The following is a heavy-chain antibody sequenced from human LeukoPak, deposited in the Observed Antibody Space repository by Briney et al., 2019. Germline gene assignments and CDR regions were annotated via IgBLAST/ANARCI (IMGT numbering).Heavy chain of an antibody. CDR1: GGSFSGYY. Sequence: SGTLSLTCAVYGGSFSGYYWSWIRQPPGKGLEWIGEINHSGSTNYNPSLRSRVTISVDTSKNQFSLKLSSVTAADTAVYYCARGPNMVLMVYAMRPPYDYWGQGTLVTVSS. CDR2: INHSGST. CDR3: ARGPNMVLMVYAMRPPYDY. V-gene: IGHV4-34*01. D-gene: IGHD2-8*01. J-gene: IGHJ4*02.